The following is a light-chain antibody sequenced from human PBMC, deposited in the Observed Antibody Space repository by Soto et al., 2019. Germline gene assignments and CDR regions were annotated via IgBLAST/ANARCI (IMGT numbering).Light chain of an antibody. CDR2: QDS. CDR3: QGWVSNTANVV. CDR1: KLGVKY. Sequence: SYELTQPRSVSVSPGQTASITCSGDKLGVKYACWYQQKPGQSPVLVIYQDSKRPSGIPERFPGSNSGNTATLTISGTQAMDEADYYYQGWVSNTANVVFGGGTKLTVL. V-gene: IGLV3-1*01. J-gene: IGLJ2*01.